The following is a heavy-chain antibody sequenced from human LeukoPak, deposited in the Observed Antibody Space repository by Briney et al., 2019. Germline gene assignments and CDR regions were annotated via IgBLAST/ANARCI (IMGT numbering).Heavy chain of an antibody. Sequence: SVKVSCKASGYTFTDYYMHWVRQAPGQGLEWMGRIIPILGIANYAQKFQGRVTITADKSTSTAYMELSSLRSEDTAVYYCARDGGWFDPWGQGTLVTVSS. CDR2: IIPILGIA. J-gene: IGHJ5*02. CDR1: GYTFTDYY. CDR3: ARDGGWFDP. V-gene: IGHV1-69*04. D-gene: IGHD3-10*01.